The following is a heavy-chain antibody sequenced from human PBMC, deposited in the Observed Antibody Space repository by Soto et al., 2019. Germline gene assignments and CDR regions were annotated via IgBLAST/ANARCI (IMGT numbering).Heavy chain of an antibody. CDR2: MNPNSGNT. J-gene: IGHJ6*03. CDR1: GYTYTSYD. V-gene: IGHV1-8*01. CDR3: ARGIPYGDFWGGYYYYYYMDV. Sequence: ASVTVCCKASGYTYTSYDINWVRQATEQGLEWMGWMNPNSGNTGYAQKFQGRVTMTRNTSISTAYMELSSLRSEDTAVYYCARGIPYGDFWGGYYYYYYMDVWGQGTTVTVSS. D-gene: IGHD3-3*01.